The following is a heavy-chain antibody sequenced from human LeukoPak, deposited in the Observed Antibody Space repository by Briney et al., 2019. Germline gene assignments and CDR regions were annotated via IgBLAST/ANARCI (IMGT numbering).Heavy chain of an antibody. J-gene: IGHJ4*02. CDR3: ARHRGIAARRFVGYFDY. Sequence: SETLSLTCSVSGGSIRSSRYYWGWIRQPPGKGLEWIGTIHYTGSTYYNPSLKSRVTISVDTSKNQFSLKLSSVTAADTAVYYCARHRGIAARRFVGYFDYWGQGTLVTVSS. CDR1: GGSIRSSRYY. V-gene: IGHV4-39*01. CDR2: IHYTGST. D-gene: IGHD6-6*01.